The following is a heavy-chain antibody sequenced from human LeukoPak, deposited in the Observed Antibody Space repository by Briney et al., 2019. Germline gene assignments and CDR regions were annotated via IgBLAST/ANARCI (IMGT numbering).Heavy chain of an antibody. V-gene: IGHV1-18*01. D-gene: IGHD1-26*01. Sequence: ASVKVSCKASGYTFSSYGISWVRQAPGQGLEWMGWISAYNGNTNYRQKLQGRVTMTTDTSTSTAYMDLRSLRSDDTAVYFCARDLIVPRREYYYGLDVWGQGTTVTVSS. CDR3: ARDLIVPRREYYYGLDV. CDR1: GYTFSSYG. J-gene: IGHJ6*02. CDR2: ISAYNGNT.